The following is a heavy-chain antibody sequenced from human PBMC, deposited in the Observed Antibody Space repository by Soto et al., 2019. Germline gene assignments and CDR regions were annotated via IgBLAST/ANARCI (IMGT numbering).Heavy chain of an antibody. V-gene: IGHV4-61*01. CDR2: IYYSGST. D-gene: IGHD6-19*01. Sequence: SETLSLTCTVSGGSVSSGNYYWSWIRQPPGKGLEWIGYIYYSGSTNYNPSLKSRVTMSVDTSKNQFSLKLSSVTAADTAVYYCARRAYSSGWDNWFDPWGQGTLVTVSS. CDR1: GGSVSSGNYY. J-gene: IGHJ5*02. CDR3: ARRAYSSGWDNWFDP.